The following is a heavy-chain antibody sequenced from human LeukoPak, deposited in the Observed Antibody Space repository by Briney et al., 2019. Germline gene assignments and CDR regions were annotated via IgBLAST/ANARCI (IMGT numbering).Heavy chain of an antibody. D-gene: IGHD3-10*01. CDR3: ARHITGSGSAFDH. CDR1: GTFFSSYF. Sequence: SETLSLTCTVSGTFFSSYFWGWIRQPPGKGLEWIAYIHYNGDTNYNPSPKSRVTISVGPSRNQFSLQLSSVTAADTAVYYCARHITGSGSAFDHWGRGTLVTVSS. CDR2: IHYNGDT. V-gene: IGHV4-59*08. J-gene: IGHJ2*01.